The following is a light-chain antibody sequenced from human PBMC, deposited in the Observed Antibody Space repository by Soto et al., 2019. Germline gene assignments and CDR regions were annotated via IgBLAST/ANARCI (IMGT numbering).Light chain of an antibody. CDR2: GAS. CDR3: QHYGRSPIT. V-gene: IGKV3-20*01. CDR1: QSVNSR. J-gene: IGKJ5*01. Sequence: EIVLTPSPGTLSLSPVERATLSCRASQSVNSRLAWYQHKPGQAPRLLISGASSRATGIPDRFSGSGSATDFTLTISRLEPEDFALYYCQHYGRSPITFGQGTRLEIK.